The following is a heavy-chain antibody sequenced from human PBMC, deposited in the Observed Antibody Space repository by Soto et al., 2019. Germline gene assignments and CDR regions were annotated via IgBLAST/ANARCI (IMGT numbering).Heavy chain of an antibody. J-gene: IGHJ4*02. CDR1: VFTVSSYE. Sequence: PRGSLRLAGAASVFTVSSYEMNWVRQAPGKGLEWVSYISSSGSTIYYADSVKGRFTISRDNAKNSLYLQMNSLRAEDTAVYYCASPRITGTTTWSSGFDYWGQGTLVTVSS. D-gene: IGHD1-20*01. V-gene: IGHV3-48*03. CDR3: ASPRITGTTTWSSGFDY. CDR2: ISSSGSTI.